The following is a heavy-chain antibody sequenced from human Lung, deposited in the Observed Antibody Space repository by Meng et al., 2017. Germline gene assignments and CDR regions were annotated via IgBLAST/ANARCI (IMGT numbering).Heavy chain of an antibody. Sequence: QVKLQPVGAGLLKPSETLSLPCAVYGGSFSGYLGSWIRQPPGKGLEWIGEIIDGGSTNYNPSLKSRVTISVDTSKNQFSLRVTSVTAADRAVYYCVRRTYSSGWYFDYWGQGTLVTVSS. CDR1: GGSFSGYL. D-gene: IGHD6-19*01. CDR2: IIDGGST. V-gene: IGHV4-34*02. J-gene: IGHJ4*02. CDR3: VRRTYSSGWYFDY.